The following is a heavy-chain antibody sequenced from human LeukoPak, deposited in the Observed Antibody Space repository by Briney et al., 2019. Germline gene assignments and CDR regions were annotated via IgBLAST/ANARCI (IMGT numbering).Heavy chain of an antibody. CDR1: GFTFSNYA. CDR3: AKDVYCSSTTCYGLDYYYGMDV. Sequence: GGSLRLSCAASGFTFSNYAMTWVRQAPGKGLEWVSTISGGDGSTYYADSVKGRFTISRDNSKNTLYLQMNSLRAEDTAVYYCAKDVYCSSTTCYGLDYYYGMDVWGKGTTATVSS. D-gene: IGHD2-2*01. V-gene: IGHV3-23*01. CDR2: ISGGDGST. J-gene: IGHJ6*04.